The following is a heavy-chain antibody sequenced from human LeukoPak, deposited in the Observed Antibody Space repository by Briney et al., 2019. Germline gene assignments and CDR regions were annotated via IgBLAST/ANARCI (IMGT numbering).Heavy chain of an antibody. J-gene: IGHJ4*02. CDR1: GFTFDDYA. CDR3: AKKPRGIAAAGVFDY. Sequence: PGRSLRLSCAASGFTFDDYAMHWVRQAPGKGLEWVSGISWNSGSIGYADSVKGRFTISRDNAKNSLYLQMNSLRAEDTAVYYCAKKPRGIAAAGVFDYWGQGTLVTVSS. D-gene: IGHD6-13*01. CDR2: ISWNSGSI. V-gene: IGHV3-9*01.